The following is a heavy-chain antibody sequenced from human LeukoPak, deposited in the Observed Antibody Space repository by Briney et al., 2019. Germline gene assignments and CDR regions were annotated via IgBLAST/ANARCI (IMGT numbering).Heavy chain of an antibody. CDR2: INTNSGGT. CDR3: ARGGDYGCDDAFDI. V-gene: IGHV1-2*02. CDR1: GFTFTAYH. D-gene: IGHD4-17*01. J-gene: IGHJ3*02. Sequence: SVKLSYTASGFTFTAYHMHWVRQPPGHGLEWMGWINTNSGGTNYAQKFQGRVTMTRDTSISTAYMELSRLRSDDTAVYYCARGGDYGCDDAFDIWGQGTMVTVSS.